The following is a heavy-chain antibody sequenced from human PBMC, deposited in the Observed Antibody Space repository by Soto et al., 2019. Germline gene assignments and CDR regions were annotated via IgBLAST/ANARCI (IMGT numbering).Heavy chain of an antibody. CDR1: GGSFSGYY. CDR3: ARRGSWYSNTGFQH. V-gene: IGHV4-34*01. Sequence: SETLSLTCAVYGGSFSGYYWSWIRQPPGKGLEWIGEINHSGSTNYNPSLKSRVTISVDTSKNQFSLKLSSVTAADTAVYYCARRGSWYSNTGFQHWGQGTLVTVSS. J-gene: IGHJ1*01. CDR2: INHSGST. D-gene: IGHD6-13*01.